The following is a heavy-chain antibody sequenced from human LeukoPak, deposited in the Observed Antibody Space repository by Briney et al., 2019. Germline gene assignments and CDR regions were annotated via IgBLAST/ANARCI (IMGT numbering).Heavy chain of an antibody. D-gene: IGHD3-9*01. CDR1: GGSISRSSYY. CDR2: IYYSGST. J-gene: IGHJ4*02. CDR3: ARVNNDILTGYPNGGYFDY. V-gene: IGHV4-39*07. Sequence: SETLSLTCTVSGGSISRSSYYWGWIRQPPGKGLEWIGNIYYSGSTYYNPSLKSRVTISVDTSKNQFSLKLSSVTAADTAVYYCARVNNDILTGYPNGGYFDYWGQGTLVTVSS.